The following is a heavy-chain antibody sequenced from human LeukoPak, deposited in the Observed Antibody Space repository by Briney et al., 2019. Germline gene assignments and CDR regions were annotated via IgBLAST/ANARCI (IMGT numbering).Heavy chain of an antibody. CDR2: IIPIFGAA. CDR1: RGTFSSYA. Sequence: SVKVSCKASRGTFSSYAISWVRQAPGQGLEWMGGIIPIFGAANYAQTFQGRVTITADEPTSTAYMELSSLRCEDTAVYYCARELGALDYWGQGTLVTVSS. J-gene: IGHJ4*02. V-gene: IGHV1-69*01. D-gene: IGHD7-27*01. CDR3: ARELGALDY.